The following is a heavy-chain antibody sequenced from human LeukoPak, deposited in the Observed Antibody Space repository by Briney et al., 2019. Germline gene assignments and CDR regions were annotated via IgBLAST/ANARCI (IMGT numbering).Heavy chain of an antibody. CDR3: ARSIGLTGGGVDV. Sequence: GGSLRLSCAASGFTFSDYNMNWVRQAPGKGLEWVSYITNGGNTIHHADSVKGRFTISRDNAKKTLYLQMNSLRAEDTAVYYCARSIGLTGGGVDVWGQGTTVTVSS. D-gene: IGHD3-9*01. J-gene: IGHJ6*02. V-gene: IGHV3-11*01. CDR1: GFTFSDYN. CDR2: ITNGGNTI.